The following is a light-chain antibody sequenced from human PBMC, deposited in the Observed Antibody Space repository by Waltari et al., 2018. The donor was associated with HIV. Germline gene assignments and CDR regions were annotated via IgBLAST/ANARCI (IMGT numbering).Light chain of an antibody. J-gene: IGKJ5*01. V-gene: IGKV1-39*01. CDR1: QNINNY. Sequence: DIHLTQSPSSLSASVGDTVTITSRASQNINNYLNWYQQRPGKPHNLLIYGASSLQPGVPSRFSARTSGANFTLTITRLQPEDFASYYCQQSFSAAITLGQGTRL. CDR3: QQSFSAAIT. CDR2: GAS.